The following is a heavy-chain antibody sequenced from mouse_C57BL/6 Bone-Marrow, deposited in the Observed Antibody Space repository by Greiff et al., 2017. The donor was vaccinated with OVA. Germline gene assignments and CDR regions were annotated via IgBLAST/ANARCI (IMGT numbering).Heavy chain of an antibody. CDR3: ARDYGSRRYFDV. D-gene: IGHD1-1*01. CDR1: GYAFSSSW. J-gene: IGHJ1*03. CDR2: IYPGDGDT. V-gene: IGHV1-82*01. Sequence: QVQLQQSGPELVKPGASVKISCKASGYAFSSSWMNWVKQRPGKGLGWIGRIYPGDGDTNYNGKFKGKATLTADKSSSTAYMQLSSLTSEDSAVYFCARDYGSRRYFDVWGTGTTVTVSS.